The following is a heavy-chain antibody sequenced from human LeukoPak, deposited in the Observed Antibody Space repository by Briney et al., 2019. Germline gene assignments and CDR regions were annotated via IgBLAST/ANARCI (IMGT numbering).Heavy chain of an antibody. CDR3: ARVRGEYYYGSGSYYNARYSYYMDV. CDR2: INHSGST. Sequence: SETLSLTCAVYGGSFSGYYWSWIRQPPGKGLEWIGEINHSGSTNYNPSLKSRVTISVDTSKNQSSLKLSSVTAADTAVYYCARVRGEYYYGSGSYYNARYSYYMDVWGKGTTVTVSS. V-gene: IGHV4-34*01. CDR1: GGSFSGYY. D-gene: IGHD3-10*01. J-gene: IGHJ6*03.